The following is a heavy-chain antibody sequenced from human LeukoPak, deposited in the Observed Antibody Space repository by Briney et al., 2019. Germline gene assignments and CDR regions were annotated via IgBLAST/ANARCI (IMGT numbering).Heavy chain of an antibody. D-gene: IGHD3-10*01. CDR1: KFSFNDYA. J-gene: IGHJ6*02. CDR3: AKGSGLFFYYGMDV. V-gene: IGHV3-9*01. CDR2: ISWNSGSK. Sequence: GGSLRLSCAGSKFSFNDYAMHWVRQAPGKGPEWVSGISWNSGSKGYADSVKGRFTISRDNAENSLFLQIKSLGPEDTAVYFCAKGSGLFFYYGMDVWGQGTTVIVSS.